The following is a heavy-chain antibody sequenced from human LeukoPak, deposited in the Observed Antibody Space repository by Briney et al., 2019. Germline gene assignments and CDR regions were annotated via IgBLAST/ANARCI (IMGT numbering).Heavy chain of an antibody. J-gene: IGHJ4*02. CDR1: GGSISSSSYS. Sequence: SETLSLTCTVSGGSISSSSYSWGWIRQPPGKALEWIGSIYYSGSPYYNPSLKSRVTISVDTSKNQFSLKLSSVTAADTAVYYCSRTSMVASGGFDYWGQGTLVTVSS. CDR3: SRTSMVASGGFDY. D-gene: IGHD2-15*01. V-gene: IGHV4-39*07. CDR2: IYYSGSP.